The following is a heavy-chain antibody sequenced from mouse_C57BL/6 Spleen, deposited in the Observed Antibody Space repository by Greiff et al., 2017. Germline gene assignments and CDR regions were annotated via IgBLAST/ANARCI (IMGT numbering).Heavy chain of an antibody. CDR3: ARRGLLWAMDY. CDR2: IDPSDSYT. J-gene: IGHJ4*01. D-gene: IGHD1-1*02. V-gene: IGHV1-69*01. Sequence: VQLQQPGAELVMPGASVKLSCKASGYTFTSYWMHWVKQRPGQGLEWIGEIDPSDSYTNYNQKFKGKSTWTVDKSSSTAYMQLSSLTSEDSAVYYCARRGLLWAMDYWGQGTSVTVSS. CDR1: GYTFTSYW.